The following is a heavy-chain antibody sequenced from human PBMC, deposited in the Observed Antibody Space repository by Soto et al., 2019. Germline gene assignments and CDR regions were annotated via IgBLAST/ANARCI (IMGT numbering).Heavy chain of an antibody. CDR1: GFTVSSNY. CDR2: IYSGGST. J-gene: IGHJ6*01. V-gene: IGHV3-53*01. Sequence: GGSLRLSCAASGFTVSSNYMSWVRQAPGKGLEWVSVIYSGGSTYYADSVKGRFTISRDNSKNTLYLQMNSLRAEDTAVYYCAHRYYDFWSGYSDYYYYGMDVWGQGTTVTVSS. CDR3: AHRYYDFWSGYSDYYYYGMDV. D-gene: IGHD3-3*01.